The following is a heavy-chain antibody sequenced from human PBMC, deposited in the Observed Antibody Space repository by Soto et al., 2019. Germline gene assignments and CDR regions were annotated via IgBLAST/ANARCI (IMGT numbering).Heavy chain of an antibody. CDR3: SAYGSGTYYPTTFDY. D-gene: IGHD3-10*01. J-gene: IGHJ4*02. V-gene: IGHV4-31*09. Sequence: QVQLQESGPGLVKPSQTLSLTCTVSGGSISSGGYYWSWIRQHPGKGLECVGYIYYSGSTYYNPSLMRRVPITVDKSENQRSLRPSSVTAPGTAVSYCSAYGSGTYYPTTFDYWGQGTLVTVSS. CDR1: GGSISSGGYY. CDR2: IYYSGST.